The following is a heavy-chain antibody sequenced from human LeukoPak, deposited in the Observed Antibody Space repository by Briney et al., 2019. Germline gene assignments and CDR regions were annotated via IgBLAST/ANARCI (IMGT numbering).Heavy chain of an antibody. D-gene: IGHD5-24*01. V-gene: IGHV4-39*01. CDR3: ARRDQAIDY. Sequence: SETLSLTCTVSGGSISSSYYYWGWIRQPPGKGLEWIGSIYYSGSTYYNPSLESRVTISVDTSKNQFSLRLSSVTAADTAVYYCARRDQAIDYWGQGTLVTVSS. J-gene: IGHJ4*02. CDR2: IYYSGST. CDR1: GGSISSSYYY.